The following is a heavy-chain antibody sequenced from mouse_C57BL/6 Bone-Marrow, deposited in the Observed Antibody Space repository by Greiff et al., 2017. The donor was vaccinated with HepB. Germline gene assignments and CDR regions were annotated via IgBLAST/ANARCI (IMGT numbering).Heavy chain of an antibody. CDR3: AREVTTVVPDY. V-gene: IGHV1-4*01. D-gene: IGHD1-1*01. CDR1: GYTFTSYT. J-gene: IGHJ2*01. Sequence: VKLMESGAELARPGASVKMSCKASGYTFTSYTMHWVKQRPGQGLEWIGYINPSSGYTKYNQKFKDKATLTADKSSSTAYMQLSSLTSEDSAVYYCAREVTTVVPDYWGQGTTLTVSS. CDR2: INPSSGYT.